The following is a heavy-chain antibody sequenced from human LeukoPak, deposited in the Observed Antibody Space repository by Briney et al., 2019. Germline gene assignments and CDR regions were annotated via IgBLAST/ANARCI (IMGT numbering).Heavy chain of an antibody. CDR2: IYPGDSDT. J-gene: IGHJ3*02. D-gene: IGHD3-22*01. CDR3: ARGNYDSSGYYYGSHDAFDI. V-gene: IGHV5-51*01. Sequence: GESLKISCKGSGYSFTSYWIGWVRQMPGKGLEWMGIIYPGDSDTRYSPSFQGQVTISADKSISTAYLQWSSLKASDTAMYYCARGNYDSSGYYYGSHDAFDIWGQGTMVTVSS. CDR1: GYSFTSYW.